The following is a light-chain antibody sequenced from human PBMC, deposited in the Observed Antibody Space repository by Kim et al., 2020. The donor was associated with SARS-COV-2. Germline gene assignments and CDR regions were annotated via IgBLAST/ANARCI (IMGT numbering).Light chain of an antibody. CDR3: AAWDDSVNGPV. CDR1: DSNIGSNT. J-gene: IGLJ3*02. Sequence: QSALTQPPSVSGTPGQRVTVSCSGSDSNIGSNTVNWFQQLPGTAPKLLIYVSNKRPSGVPDRFSGSKSGTLASLAISGLQSEDEADYYCAAWDDSVNGPVFGGGTQLTVL. V-gene: IGLV1-44*01. CDR2: VSN.